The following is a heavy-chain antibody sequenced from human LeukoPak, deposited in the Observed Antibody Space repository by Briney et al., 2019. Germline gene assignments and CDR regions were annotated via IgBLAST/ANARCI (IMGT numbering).Heavy chain of an antibody. CDR2: IRSNSDGGSI. J-gene: IGHJ5*02. V-gene: IGHV3-15*07. Sequence: PGGSLRLSCATSGFTFSNAWMNWVRQAPGKGLEWVGRIRSNSDGGSIDYAAPVKGRFTLSRDDSKTTLYLQMNSLQTEDTAVYYCATDFYDSTWGQGTLVTVSS. D-gene: IGHD3-22*01. CDR1: GFTFSNAW. CDR3: ATDFYDST.